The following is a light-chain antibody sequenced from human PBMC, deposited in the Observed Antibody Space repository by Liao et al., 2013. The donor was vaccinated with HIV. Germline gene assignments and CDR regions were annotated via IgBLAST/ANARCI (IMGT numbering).Light chain of an antibody. CDR3: QVWDSSSDQVV. Sequence: SYELTQPPSVSVSPGQTATITCSGDKLGNEYGCWYQQKSGQAPVMVISYDSDRPSGIPERFSGSNSGNTATLTLSRVEAGDEADYFCQVWDSSSDQVVFGGGTKLTVL. CDR1: KLGNEY. V-gene: IGLV3-21*01. J-gene: IGLJ3*02. CDR2: YDS.